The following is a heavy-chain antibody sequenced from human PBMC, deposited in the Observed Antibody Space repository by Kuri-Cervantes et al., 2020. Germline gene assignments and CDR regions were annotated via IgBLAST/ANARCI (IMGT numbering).Heavy chain of an antibody. V-gene: IGHV1-3*01. CDR3: ARDSSRGYMDV. D-gene: IGHD2-2*01. J-gene: IGHJ6*03. CDR2: INAGNGST. CDR1: GYTFTSYA. Sequence: ASVKVSCKASGYTFTSYAMHWVRQAPGQRLEWMGWINAGNGSTKYSQKFQGRVTTTRDTSISTAYMELSRLRSDDTAVYYCARDSSRGYMDVWGKGTTVTVSS.